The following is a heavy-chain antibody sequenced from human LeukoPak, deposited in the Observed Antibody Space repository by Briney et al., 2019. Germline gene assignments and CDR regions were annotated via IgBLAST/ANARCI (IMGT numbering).Heavy chain of an antibody. CDR1: GFTFSDFG. D-gene: IGHD6-13*01. V-gene: IGHV3-30*01. Sequence: SGGSLRLSCAASGFTFSDFGMNWVRQAPGKGLEGVASISNGGTEFYADSVKGRFAISRDTSTNTLSLQMNSLRAEDTAVYYCARDQGQQLRWFDPWGQGTLVTVSS. J-gene: IGHJ5*02. CDR2: ISNGGTE. CDR3: ARDQGQQLRWFDP.